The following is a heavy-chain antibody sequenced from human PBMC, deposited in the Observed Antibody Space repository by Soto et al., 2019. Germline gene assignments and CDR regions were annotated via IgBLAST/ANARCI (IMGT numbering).Heavy chain of an antibody. Sequence: QVQLVESGGGVVQPGRSLRLSCAASGFTFSSYGMHWVRQAPGKGLEWVAVISYDGSNKYYADSVKGRFTISRDNSKNTLYLQMNSLRAEDTAVYYCAKEGMVVAATLDWFDPWGQGTLVTVSS. CDR1: GFTFSSYG. D-gene: IGHD2-15*01. CDR3: AKEGMVVAATLDWFDP. V-gene: IGHV3-30*18. CDR2: ISYDGSNK. J-gene: IGHJ5*02.